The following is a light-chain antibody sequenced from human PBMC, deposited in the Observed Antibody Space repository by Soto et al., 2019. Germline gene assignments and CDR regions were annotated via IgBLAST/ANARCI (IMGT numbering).Light chain of an antibody. Sequence: EIVLTQSPATLSLSPGERATLSCRASQSVTRYLAWYQQKPGQAPRLLIYDASSRATGTPARFSGSGSGTDFTLTSRSLEPEDFAVYYCQQRSNWPPGYTFGQGTKLEIK. CDR2: DAS. CDR1: QSVTRY. V-gene: IGKV3-11*01. J-gene: IGKJ2*01. CDR3: QQRSNWPPGYT.